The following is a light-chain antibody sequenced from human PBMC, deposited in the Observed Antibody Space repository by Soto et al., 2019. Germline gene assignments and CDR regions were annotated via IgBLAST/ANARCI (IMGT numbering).Light chain of an antibody. CDR1: QSVSSN. J-gene: IGKJ2*03. CDR3: QQYNNWPRG. Sequence: EIVMTQSPATLSVSPGERATLSCRASQSVSSNLAWYQQKPGQAPRLLIYGASTRATGIPARFSGSGSGTEFPLTISSLQPEDFALYSCQQYNNWPRGFGQGTKLEIK. V-gene: IGKV3-15*01. CDR2: GAS.